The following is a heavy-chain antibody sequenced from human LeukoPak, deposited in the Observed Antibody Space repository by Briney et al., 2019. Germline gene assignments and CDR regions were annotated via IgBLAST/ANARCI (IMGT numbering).Heavy chain of an antibody. CDR3: ARGNKIGGKRYVDGFDI. D-gene: IGHD5-18*01. J-gene: IGHJ3*02. CDR2: VYYTGST. CDR1: GDSISAYY. V-gene: IGHV4-59*01. Sequence: PSETLSPTCNVSGDSISAYYWTWNRQSPGKGLEWIGFVYYTGSTNYNPYLRSRVTISIDTSRKRFSLNLTPVTAADTAMYFCARGNKIGGKRYVDGFDIWGQGTMVTVSS.